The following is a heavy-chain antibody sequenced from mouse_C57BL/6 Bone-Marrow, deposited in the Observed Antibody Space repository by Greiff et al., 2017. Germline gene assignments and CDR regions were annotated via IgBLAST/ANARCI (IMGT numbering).Heavy chain of an antibody. CDR1: GYTFTSYG. CDR2: IYPRSGNT. V-gene: IGHV1-81*01. J-gene: IGHJ1*03. Sequence: VQLQQSGAELARPGASVKLSCKAFGYTFTSYGISWVKQRTGQGLEWIGEIYPRSGNTYYNEKFKGKATLTADKSSSTAYMELRSLTSEDSAVYFCATYGSSVVVLVFDVWGTGTTVTVSS. CDR3: ATYGSSVVVLVFDV. D-gene: IGHD1-1*01.